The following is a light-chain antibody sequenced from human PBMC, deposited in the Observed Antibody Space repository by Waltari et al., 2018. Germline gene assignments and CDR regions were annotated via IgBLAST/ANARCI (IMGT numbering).Light chain of an antibody. V-gene: IGKV1-39*01. CDR3: QHSYGTPPT. CDR1: QSVRTY. Sequence: DIQMTQSPSSLSASVGDSVTITCRASQSVRTYLHWYQHQPGRAPRLVIYDASTLQRGVPSRVTGGGSGTLFTLTIRGLQPEDFATYYCQHSYGTPPTFGGGTRVEI. CDR2: DAS. J-gene: IGKJ4*01.